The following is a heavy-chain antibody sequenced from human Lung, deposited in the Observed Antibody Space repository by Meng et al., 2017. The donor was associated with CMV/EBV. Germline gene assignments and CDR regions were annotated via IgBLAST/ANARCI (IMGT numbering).Heavy chain of an antibody. D-gene: IGHD3-3*01. Sequence: GGSLRLXCAASGFTFSKSWIHWVRQAPGKGLVWVSRINDDGSSTTYADSVKGRFTVSRDNAKDTLYLQMSSLRAVDTAVYYCATETFHDFGSGYVPFDYWGQGXLVTVSS. V-gene: IGHV3-74*01. J-gene: IGHJ4*02. CDR2: INDDGSST. CDR1: GFTFSKSW. CDR3: ATETFHDFGSGYVPFDY.